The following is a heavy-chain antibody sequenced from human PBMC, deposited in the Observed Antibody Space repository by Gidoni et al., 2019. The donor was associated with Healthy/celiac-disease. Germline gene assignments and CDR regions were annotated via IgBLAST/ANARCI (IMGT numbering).Heavy chain of an antibody. Sequence: EVQLLESGGGLVQPGGSLRLSCAASGFTFSSYAMSWVRQAPGKGLEWVSAISGSGGSTYYADSVKGRFTISRDNSKNTLYLQMNSLRAEDTAVYYCAKVPYCSSTSCYYLDYWGQGTLVTVSS. V-gene: IGHV3-23*01. CDR2: ISGSGGST. CDR1: GFTFSSYA. D-gene: IGHD2-2*01. J-gene: IGHJ4*02. CDR3: AKVPYCSSTSCYYLDY.